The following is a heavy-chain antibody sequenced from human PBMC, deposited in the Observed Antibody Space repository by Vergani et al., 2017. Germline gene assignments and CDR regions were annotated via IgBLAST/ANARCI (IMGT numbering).Heavy chain of an antibody. CDR3: ARNYYYDTGGRAFDI. CDR2: IFTTGST. Sequence: QVQLQQWGAGLLKPSETLSLTCAVSGGSFSGYYWSWIRQSAGKGLEWIGRIFTTGSTTFNPSLKSRLTMSLDTSKNRFSLKLNSVTAADTAVYYCARNYYYDTGGRAFDIWGQGTMVTVSS. CDR1: GGSFSGYY. D-gene: IGHD3-22*01. V-gene: IGHV4-59*10. J-gene: IGHJ3*02.